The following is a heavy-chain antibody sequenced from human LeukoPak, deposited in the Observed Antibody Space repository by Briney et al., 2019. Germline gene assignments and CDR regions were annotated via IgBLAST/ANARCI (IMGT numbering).Heavy chain of an antibody. V-gene: IGHV5-51*01. Sequence: GESLKISCKGSGYSFTSYWIGWVRQMPGKGLEWMGIIYPGDSDTRYSPSFQGQVTISADTSISTAYLQWSSLKASDPAMYYCARRPTYDSSGYYPNWFDPWGQGTLVTVSS. J-gene: IGHJ5*02. CDR1: GYSFTSYW. CDR2: IYPGDSDT. CDR3: ARRPTYDSSGYYPNWFDP. D-gene: IGHD3-22*01.